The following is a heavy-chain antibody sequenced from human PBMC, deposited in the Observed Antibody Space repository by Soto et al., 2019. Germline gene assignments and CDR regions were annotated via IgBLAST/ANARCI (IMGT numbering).Heavy chain of an antibody. J-gene: IGHJ6*02. Sequence: QITLKESGPTLVRPTQTLTLTCTFSGFSLSTGGVGVGWIRQPPGKALEWLALIYWDDDKRYSPSLKSTVTTTKDTSKNQVVLTMTNMDPVDTATYYCVHSRCGGDCLQSYSSHYYYGMDVWGQGTTVTVSS. D-gene: IGHD2-21*02. V-gene: IGHV2-5*02. CDR2: IYWDDDK. CDR3: VHSRCGGDCLQSYSSHYYYGMDV. CDR1: GFSLSTGGVG.